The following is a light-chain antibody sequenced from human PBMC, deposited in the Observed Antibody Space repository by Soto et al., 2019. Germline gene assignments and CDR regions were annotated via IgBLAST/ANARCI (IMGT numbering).Light chain of an antibody. Sequence: EIVLTQSPATLSVSPWEIATLSCRASQSVSRKLAWYQQTRGQAPRLLMYGASTRATGVPARFSGSGSGTEFTLTISNLQSEDFAVYHCQQYDKWPRTFGQGTKVDIK. CDR1: QSVSRK. CDR2: GAS. V-gene: IGKV3-15*01. CDR3: QQYDKWPRT. J-gene: IGKJ1*01.